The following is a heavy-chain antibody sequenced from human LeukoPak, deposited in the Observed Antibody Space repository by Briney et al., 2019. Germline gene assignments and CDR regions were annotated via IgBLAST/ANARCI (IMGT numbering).Heavy chain of an antibody. Sequence: SETLSLTCTVSGGSISSYYWSWIRQPAGKGLEWIGRIYTSGSTNYNPSLKSRVTMSVDTSKNQFSLKLSSVTAADTAVYYCAKDQAYDSSGYYPLDAFDIWGQGTMVTVSS. V-gene: IGHV4-4*07. CDR3: AKDQAYDSSGYYPLDAFDI. D-gene: IGHD3-22*01. CDR1: GGSISSYY. CDR2: IYTSGST. J-gene: IGHJ3*02.